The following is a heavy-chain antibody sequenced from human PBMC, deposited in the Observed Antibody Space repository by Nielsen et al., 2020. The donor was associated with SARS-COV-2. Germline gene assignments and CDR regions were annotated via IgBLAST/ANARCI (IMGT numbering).Heavy chain of an antibody. J-gene: IGHJ6*02. CDR3: ARRQIQLWGQSGGMDV. CDR1: GSTFSSYG. D-gene: IGHD5-18*01. CDR2: IWYDGSNK. V-gene: IGHV3-33*01. Sequence: GESLKISCAASGSTFSSYGMHWVRQAPGKGLEWVAVIWYDGSNKYYADSVKGRFTISRDNSKNTLYLQMNSLRAEDTAVYYCARRQIQLWGQSGGMDVWGQGTTVTVSS.